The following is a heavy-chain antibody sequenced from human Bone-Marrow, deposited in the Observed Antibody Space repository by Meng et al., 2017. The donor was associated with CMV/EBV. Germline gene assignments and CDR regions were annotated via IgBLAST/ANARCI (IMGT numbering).Heavy chain of an antibody. D-gene: IGHD2-2*01. V-gene: IGHV3-11*01. J-gene: IGHJ6*02. Sequence: GESLKISCAASGFTFSDYYMTWIRQAPGKGLEWVSCISNSGSNIYYADSVKGRFTISRDNAKNSLYLQMNSLRAEDTAVYYCANKYHGYYGMDVWGQGTTVTVSS. CDR2: ISNSGSNI. CDR3: ANKYHGYYGMDV. CDR1: GFTFSDYY.